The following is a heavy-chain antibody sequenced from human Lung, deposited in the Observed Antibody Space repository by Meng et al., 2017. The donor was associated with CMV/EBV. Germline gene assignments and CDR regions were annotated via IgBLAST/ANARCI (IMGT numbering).Heavy chain of an antibody. CDR1: GFTFSSYA. Sequence: GESLKISCAASGFTFSSYAMHWVRQAPGKGLEWVAVISYDGSNKYYADSVKGRFTISRDNSKNTLYLQMNSLRAEDTAVYYCARGEWQQLVEYFFDYWGQGXLVTVSS. V-gene: IGHV3-30-3*01. CDR3: ARGEWQQLVEYFFDY. CDR2: ISYDGSNK. J-gene: IGHJ4*02. D-gene: IGHD6-13*01.